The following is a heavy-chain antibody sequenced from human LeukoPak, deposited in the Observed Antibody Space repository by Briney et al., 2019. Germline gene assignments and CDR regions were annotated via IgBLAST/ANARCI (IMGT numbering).Heavy chain of an antibody. V-gene: IGHV1-46*01. CDR2: INPSGGST. J-gene: IGHJ4*02. Sequence: GASVKVSCTASGYTFTSYYMHWVRQAPGQGLEWMGIINPSGGSTSYAQKFQGRVTMTRDTSTSTVYMELSSLRSEDTAVYYCARVDTRRYCSSTSCYTEYYWGQGTLVTVSS. CDR3: ARVDTRRYCSSTSCYTEYY. CDR1: GYTFTSYY. D-gene: IGHD2-2*02.